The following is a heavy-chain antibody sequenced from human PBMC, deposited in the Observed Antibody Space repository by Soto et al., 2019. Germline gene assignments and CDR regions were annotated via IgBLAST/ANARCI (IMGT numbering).Heavy chain of an antibody. V-gene: IGHV1-18*01. D-gene: IGHD1-1*01. CDR2: ISGYNGNT. CDR3: ARDAGYKRNDGGWFDP. Sequence: QVQLVQSGAEVKKPGASVKVSCKSSGYTFTSYGISWVRQAPGQGLEWMGWISGYNGNTNYAQKLQGRVTMTTDTSTRTAYMELRSLRSDDTAVYYCARDAGYKRNDGGWFDPWGQGTLVTVSS. J-gene: IGHJ5*02. CDR1: GYTFTSYG.